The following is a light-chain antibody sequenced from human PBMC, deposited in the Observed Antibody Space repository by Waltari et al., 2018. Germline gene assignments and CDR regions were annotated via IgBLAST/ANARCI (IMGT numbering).Light chain of an antibody. J-gene: IGKJ2*01. Sequence: DIQMTQSPSSLSASVGDNVTITCRASQTIGRYLNWYHQKPGKAPHLLILAASTSVSGVPSRFRGSGSGTDFTLTINSLQPEDYGTYYCQQSYSPPRTFGQGTKVDI. V-gene: IGKV1-39*01. CDR2: AAS. CDR3: QQSYSPPRT. CDR1: QTIGRY.